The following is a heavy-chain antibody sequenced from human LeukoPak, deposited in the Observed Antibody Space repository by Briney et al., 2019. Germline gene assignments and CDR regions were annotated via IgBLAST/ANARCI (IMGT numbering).Heavy chain of an antibody. J-gene: IGHJ4*02. CDR1: GGTFSSYA. V-gene: IGHV1-69*05. D-gene: IGHD2-2*02. CDR3: ARVCSSTSCYTGVGDY. CDR2: IIPIFGTA. Sequence: SVKVSCKASGGTFSSYAISWVRQAPGQGLEWMGGIIPIFGTANYAQKFQGRVTITTDESTSTAYMELSSLRSEDTAVYYCARVCSSTSCYTGVGDYWGQGTLVTVSS.